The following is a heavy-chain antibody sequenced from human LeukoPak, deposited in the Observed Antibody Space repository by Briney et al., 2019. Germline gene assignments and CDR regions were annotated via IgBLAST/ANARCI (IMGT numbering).Heavy chain of an antibody. J-gene: IGHJ2*01. Sequence: PGRSLRLSCAASGFTFSSYGMHWVRQAPGKGLEWVALISYDGSNKYYADSVKGRFTISRDNSKNTLYLQMNSLRVEDTAVYYCVKAGAASGARPWYFDLWGRGTLVTVSS. D-gene: IGHD3-10*01. CDR2: ISYDGSNK. V-gene: IGHV3-30*18. CDR1: GFTFSSYG. CDR3: VKAGAASGARPWYFDL.